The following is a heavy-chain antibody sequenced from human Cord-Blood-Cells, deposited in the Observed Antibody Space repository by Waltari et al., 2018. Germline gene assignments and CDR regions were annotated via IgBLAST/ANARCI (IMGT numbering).Heavy chain of an antibody. CDR1: GYTFTGYY. J-gene: IGHJ5*02. CDR3: ARDDEQTSSSSIWFDP. Sequence: QVQLVQSGAEVKKPGASVTVSCKASGYTFTGYYMHWVRQAPGQGLEWMGWINPNSGGTNYAQKFQGRVTMTRDTSISTAYMELSRLRSDDTAVYYCARDDEQTSSSSIWFDPWGQGTLVTVSS. V-gene: IGHV1-2*02. CDR2: INPNSGGT. D-gene: IGHD6-6*01.